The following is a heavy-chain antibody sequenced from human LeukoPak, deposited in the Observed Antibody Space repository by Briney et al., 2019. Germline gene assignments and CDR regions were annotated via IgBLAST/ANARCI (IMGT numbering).Heavy chain of an antibody. CDR1: GGSISSSSYY. CDR3: ARHVPLGRLRLGELSR. Sequence: SETLSLTCAVSGGSISSSSYYWGWIRQPPGKGLEWIGSIYYSGSTYYNPSLKSRVTISVDTSKNQFSLKLSSVTAADTAVYYCARHVPLGRLRLGELSRWGQGALVTVSS. CDR2: IYYSGST. V-gene: IGHV4-39*01. J-gene: IGHJ4*02. D-gene: IGHD3-16*02.